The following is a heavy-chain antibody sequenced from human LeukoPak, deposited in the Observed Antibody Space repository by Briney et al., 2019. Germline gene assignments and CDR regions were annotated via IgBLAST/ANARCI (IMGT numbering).Heavy chain of an antibody. J-gene: IGHJ4*02. Sequence: SETLSLTCTVSGGSISSYYWSWIRQPPGKGLEWIGYIDYKGSTNYNPSLKSRVTISVDTSKNLFSLRLTSVTAADTAVYYCARHSQHSRDLGSARNFDYWGQGTLVTVSS. CDR2: IDYKGST. D-gene: IGHD7-27*01. V-gene: IGHV4-59*08. CDR3: ARHSQHSRDLGSARNFDY. CDR1: GGSISSYY.